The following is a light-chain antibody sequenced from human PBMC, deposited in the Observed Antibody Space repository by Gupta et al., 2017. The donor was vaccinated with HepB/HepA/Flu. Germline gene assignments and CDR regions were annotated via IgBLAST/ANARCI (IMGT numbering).Light chain of an antibody. Sequence: SALTQPRSVSGSPGQSVTISCSGTRSDVGGYGYNYVSWYQQHPGKVPKLMIYDVSKRPAGVPGRFSGSKSGDTASLTISGLQKDEEADYYCSSYAGTDNSIFGEGTKVTVL. CDR3: SSYAGTDNSI. CDR2: DVS. V-gene: IGLV2-11*01. J-gene: IGLJ2*01. CDR1: RSDVGGYGYNY.